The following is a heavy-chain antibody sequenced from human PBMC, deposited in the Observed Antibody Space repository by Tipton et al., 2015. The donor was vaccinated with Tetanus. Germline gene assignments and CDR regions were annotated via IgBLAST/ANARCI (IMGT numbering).Heavy chain of an antibody. J-gene: IGHJ4*02. D-gene: IGHD4-17*01. V-gene: IGHV5-51*01. CDR2: IYPGDSNI. CDR3: ARRRTTTALSYYFDS. CDR1: GYNFTIYW. Sequence: QLVQSGAEVKKPGESLKISCEGSGYNFTIYWIGWVRQMPGKGLEWMGIIYPGDSNIRYSPSFQGQVTISADRSISTAYLQWSSLKASDTAMYYCARRRTTTALSYYFDSWGQGTLVTVSS.